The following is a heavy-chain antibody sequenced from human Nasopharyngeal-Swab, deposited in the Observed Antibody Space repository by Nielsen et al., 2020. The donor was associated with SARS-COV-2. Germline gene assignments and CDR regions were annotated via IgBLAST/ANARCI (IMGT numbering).Heavy chain of an antibody. J-gene: IGHJ5*02. D-gene: IGHD3-9*01. CDR2: IYYSGST. CDR3: ARVRYDILTGYHDNWFDP. Sequence: SETLSLTCTVSGGSISSSSYYWGWIRQPPGRGLEWIGSIYYSGSTYYNPSLKSRVTISVDTSKNQFSLKLSSVTAADTAVYYCARVRYDILTGYHDNWFDPWGQGTRVTVSS. V-gene: IGHV4-39*07. CDR1: GGSISSSSYY.